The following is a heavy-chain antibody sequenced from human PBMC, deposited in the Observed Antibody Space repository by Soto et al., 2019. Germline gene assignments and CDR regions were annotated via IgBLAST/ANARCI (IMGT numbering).Heavy chain of an antibody. V-gene: IGHV1-58*02. CDR1: GFTFTSSA. CDR2: IVVGSGNT. J-gene: IGHJ6*02. CDR3: ARSPGTGTTRIRYYYYYYGMDV. Sequence: SVKVSCKASGFTFTSSAMQWVRQARGQRLEWIGWIVVGSGNTNYAQRFQERVTITRDMSTSTAYMELSSLRSEDTAVYYCARSPGTGTTRIRYYYYYYGMDVWGQGTTVTVSS. D-gene: IGHD1-7*01.